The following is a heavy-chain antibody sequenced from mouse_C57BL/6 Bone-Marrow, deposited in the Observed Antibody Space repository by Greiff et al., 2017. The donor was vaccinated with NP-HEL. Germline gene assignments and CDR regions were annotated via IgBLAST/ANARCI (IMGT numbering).Heavy chain of an antibody. CDR3: ASLSYPYAMDY. V-gene: IGHV5-6*01. Sequence: EEMLVESAGDLVKPGGSLILSCAASGFSFISYGMSWVRQPPDKRLVWVAAISSGGSYTYYPDSVKGRSTISRDKAKNTLYLQMSSLKSEDTAMYYCASLSYPYAMDYWGQGTSVTVSS. J-gene: IGHJ4*01. CDR1: GFSFISYG. CDR2: ISSGGSYT. D-gene: IGHD2-12*01.